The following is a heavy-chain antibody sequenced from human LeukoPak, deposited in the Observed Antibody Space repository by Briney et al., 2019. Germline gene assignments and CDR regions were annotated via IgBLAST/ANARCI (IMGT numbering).Heavy chain of an antibody. D-gene: IGHD2-8*01. J-gene: IGHJ4*02. V-gene: IGHV3-23*01. CDR2: ISGSGGST. CDR3: AKVNGYYFDY. Sequence: PGGSLRLSCAASGFTFSSYAMNWVRQAPGKGLEWVSAISGSGGSTYYADSVKGRFTISRDNAKNTLYLQRNSLRAEDTAVYYCAKVNGYYFDYWGQGTLVTVSS. CDR1: GFTFSSYA.